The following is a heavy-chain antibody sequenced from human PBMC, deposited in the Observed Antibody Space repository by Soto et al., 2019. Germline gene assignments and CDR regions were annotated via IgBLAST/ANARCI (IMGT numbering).Heavy chain of an antibody. D-gene: IGHD5-12*01. CDR3: ARARDGYNFFLDY. V-gene: IGHV1-18*04. Sequence: ASVKVSCKASGYTFTSYGISWVRQAPGQGLEWMGWISAYNGNTNYAQKLQGRVTMTTDTSTSTAYLEINSLKTDDTAVYYCARARDGYNFFLDYWGQGTLVTVSS. CDR1: GYTFTSYG. CDR2: ISAYNGNT. J-gene: IGHJ4*01.